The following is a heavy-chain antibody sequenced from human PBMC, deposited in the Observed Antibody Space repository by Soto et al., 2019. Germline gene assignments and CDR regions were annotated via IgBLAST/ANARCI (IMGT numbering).Heavy chain of an antibody. V-gene: IGHV5-51*01. J-gene: IGHJ6*02. CDR1: GYSFTNYW. CDR3: ARRGDSRRYCGMDV. CDR2: IYPGDSDT. D-gene: IGHD7-27*01. Sequence: GESLKISCKGSGYSFTNYWIGWVRQMSGKGLEWMGIIYPGDSDTRYSPSFLGQVTISADKSISTSYLQWSSLKASDTAIYYCARRGDSRRYCGMDVWGQGTTVTVSS.